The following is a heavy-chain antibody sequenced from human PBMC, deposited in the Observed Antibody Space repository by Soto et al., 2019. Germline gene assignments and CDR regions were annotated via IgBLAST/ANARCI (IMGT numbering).Heavy chain of an antibody. CDR1: GCSISSGGYY. CDR2: IYYSGSTYYN. D-gene: IGHD2-21*02. V-gene: IGHV4-31*03. J-gene: IGHJ6*02. Sequence: PSETLSLICTVSGCSISSGGYYWSWIRQHPGKGLEWIGYIYYSGSTYYNYYNPSLKSRVTISVDTSKNQFSLKLSSVTAADTAVYYCARVPPHLGDFMSGVYYYGMDVWGQGTTVTVSS. CDR3: ARVPPHLGDFMSGVYYYGMDV.